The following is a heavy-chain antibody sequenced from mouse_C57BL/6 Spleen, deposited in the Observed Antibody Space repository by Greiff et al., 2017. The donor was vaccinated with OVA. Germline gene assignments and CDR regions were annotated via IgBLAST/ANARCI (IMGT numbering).Heavy chain of an antibody. D-gene: IGHD1-1*01. CDR2: INPSTGGT. CDR1: GYSFTGYY. V-gene: IGHV1-42*01. J-gene: IGHJ1*03. CDR3: ARRPGSSFFWYFDV. Sequence: VQLVESGPELVKPGASVKISCKASGYSFTGYYMNWVKQSPEKSLEWIGEINPSTGGTTYNQKFKAKATLTVDKSSSTAYMQLKSLTSEDSAVYYCARRPGSSFFWYFDVWGTGTTVTVSS.